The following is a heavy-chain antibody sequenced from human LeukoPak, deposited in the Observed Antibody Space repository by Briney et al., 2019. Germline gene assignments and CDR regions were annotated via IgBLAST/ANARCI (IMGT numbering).Heavy chain of an antibody. J-gene: IGHJ6*03. CDR2: INPSGGST. D-gene: IGHD5-24*01. CDR3: ARSTRVEMATITRWQSYYYYYMDV. Sequence: ASVKVSCKASGYTFTSYYMHWVRQAPGQGLEWMGIINPSGGSTSYAQKFQGRVTMTRDMSTSTVYMELSSLRSEDTAVYYCARSTRVEMATITRWQSYYYYYMDVWGKGTTVTISS. V-gene: IGHV1-46*01. CDR1: GYTFTSYY.